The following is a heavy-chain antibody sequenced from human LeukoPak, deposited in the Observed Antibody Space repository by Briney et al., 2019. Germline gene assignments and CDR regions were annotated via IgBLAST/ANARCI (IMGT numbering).Heavy chain of an antibody. Sequence: GGSLRLSCAASGFTFDDYAMHWVRQAPGKGLEWVSGISWHSENIGYADSVKGRFAISRDNAKNSLYLQMNSLRAEDTAVYYCASQDSSGYIDYWGQGTLVTVSS. D-gene: IGHD3-22*01. CDR3: ASQDSSGYIDY. CDR2: ISWHSENI. CDR1: GFTFDDYA. J-gene: IGHJ4*02. V-gene: IGHV3-9*01.